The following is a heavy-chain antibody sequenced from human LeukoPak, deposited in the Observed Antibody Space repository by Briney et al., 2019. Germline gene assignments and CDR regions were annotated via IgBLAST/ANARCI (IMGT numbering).Heavy chain of an antibody. CDR3: APELPGYGMDV. Sequence: ASVKVSCKASGYTFTSYYMHWVRQAPGQGLEWMGIINPSGGSTSYAQKFQGRVTMTGDTSTSTVYMELSSLRSEDTAVYYCAPELPGYGMDVWGQGTTVTVSS. V-gene: IGHV1-46*03. CDR1: GYTFTSYY. CDR2: INPSGGST. J-gene: IGHJ6*02. D-gene: IGHD1-14*01.